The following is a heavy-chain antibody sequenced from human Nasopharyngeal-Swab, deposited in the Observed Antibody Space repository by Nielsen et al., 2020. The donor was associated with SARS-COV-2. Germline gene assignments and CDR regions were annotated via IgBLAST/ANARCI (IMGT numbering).Heavy chain of an antibody. CDR2: IYSGGST. D-gene: IGHD6-13*01. V-gene: IGHV3-53*01. CDR1: GFTFSNYW. CDR3: ARVWSSSWYYFDH. Sequence: GGSLRLSCAASGFTFSNYWMSWVRQAPGKGLEWVSVIYSGGSTYYADSVKGRFTISRDNSKNTLYLQMNSLRAEDTAVYYCARVWSSSWYYFDHWGQGTLVTVSS. J-gene: IGHJ4*02.